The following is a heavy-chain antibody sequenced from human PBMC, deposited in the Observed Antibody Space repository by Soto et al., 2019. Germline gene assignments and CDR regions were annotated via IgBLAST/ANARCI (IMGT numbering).Heavy chain of an antibody. D-gene: IGHD3-3*01. CDR2: IWYDGSNK. V-gene: IGHV3-33*01. CDR3: ARDYYDFWSGYYTYYYYGMDV. J-gene: IGHJ6*02. Sequence: QVQLVESGGGVVQPGRSLRLSCAASGFTFSSYGMHWVRQAPGKGLEWVAVIWYDGSNKYYADSVKGRFTISRDNSKNTLYLQMNSLRAEDTAVYYCARDYYDFWSGYYTYYYYGMDVWGQGTTVTVSS. CDR1: GFTFSSYG.